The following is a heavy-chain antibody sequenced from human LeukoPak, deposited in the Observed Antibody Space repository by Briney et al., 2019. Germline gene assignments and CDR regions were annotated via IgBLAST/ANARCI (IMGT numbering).Heavy chain of an antibody. V-gene: IGHV3-20*04. CDR3: AKGPEYSGTENSFDY. CDR1: GFTFDDYG. J-gene: IGHJ4*02. Sequence: GGSLRLSCAASGFTFDDYGMSWVRQAPGKGLEWVSGINWNGGSIGYADSVKGRFTISRDNAKNSLYLQMNSLRAEDTAVYYCAKGPEYSGTENSFDYWGQGTLVTVSS. D-gene: IGHD1-26*01. CDR2: INWNGGSI.